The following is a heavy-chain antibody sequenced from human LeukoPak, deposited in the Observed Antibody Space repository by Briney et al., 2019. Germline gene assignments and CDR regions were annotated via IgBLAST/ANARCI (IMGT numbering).Heavy chain of an antibody. J-gene: IGHJ4*02. CDR3: ARDPGDYGGNRFDY. V-gene: IGHV1-2*02. Sequence: ASVKVSCKASGYSFTGYYMHWVRQAPGQGLEGMGWINPNSGGTNYAQKFQGRVTMTRDTSISTAYMELSRLRSDDTAVYYCARDPGDYGGNRFDYWGQGTLVTISS. D-gene: IGHD4-23*01. CDR2: INPNSGGT. CDR1: GYSFTGYY.